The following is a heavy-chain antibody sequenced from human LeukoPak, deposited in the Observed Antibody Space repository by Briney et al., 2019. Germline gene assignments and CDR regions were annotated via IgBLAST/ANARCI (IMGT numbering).Heavy chain of an antibody. CDR3: ARVGSSSWYPGPDDY. CDR1: GFTFSSYA. D-gene: IGHD6-13*01. Sequence: GGSLRPSCAASGFTFSSYAMSWVRQAPGKGLEWVTSISSSSSYIYYADSVEGRFTISRDNAKNSLYLQMNSLRAEDTAVYYCARVGSSSWYPGPDDYWGQGTLVTVSS. CDR2: ISSSSSYI. J-gene: IGHJ4*02. V-gene: IGHV3-21*01.